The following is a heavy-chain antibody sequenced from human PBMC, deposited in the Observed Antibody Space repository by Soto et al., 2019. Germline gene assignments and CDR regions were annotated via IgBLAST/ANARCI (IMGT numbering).Heavy chain of an antibody. Sequence: ASVKVSCKASGYTFTSYDINWVRQATGQGLEWMGWMNPNSGNTGYAQKFQGRVTMTRNTSISTAYMELSSLRSEDTAVYYCARGEPSTIFGVVMSPDRDYWGQGTLVTVSS. D-gene: IGHD3-3*01. CDR1: GYTFTSYD. V-gene: IGHV1-8*01. J-gene: IGHJ4*02. CDR3: ARGEPSTIFGVVMSPDRDY. CDR2: MNPNSGNT.